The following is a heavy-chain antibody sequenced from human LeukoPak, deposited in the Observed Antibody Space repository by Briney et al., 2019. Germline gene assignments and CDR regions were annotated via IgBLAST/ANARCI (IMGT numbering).Heavy chain of an antibody. Sequence: ASVKVSCKASGYTFTSYYMHWVRQAPGQGLEWMGIINPSGGSTSYAQKFQGRVTMTGDTSTSTVYMELSSLGSEDTAVYYCARDGSPDDYGMDVWGQGTTVTVSS. CDR2: INPSGGST. CDR3: ARDGSPDDYGMDV. D-gene: IGHD1-26*01. CDR1: GYTFTSYY. V-gene: IGHV1-46*01. J-gene: IGHJ6*02.